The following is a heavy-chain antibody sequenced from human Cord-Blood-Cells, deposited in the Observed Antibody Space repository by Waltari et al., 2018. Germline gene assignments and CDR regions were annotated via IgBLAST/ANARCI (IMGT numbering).Heavy chain of an antibody. D-gene: IGHD7-27*01. V-gene: IGHV4-34*01. CDR2: INHSGST. Sequence: QVQLPQWRAGLLTHSATLSLTSARSGGCFSGYDGGWIRQPPGKGLEWIGEINHSGSTNYNPSLKSRVTISVDTSKNQFSLKLSSVTAADTAVYYCARGRSGVFDYWGQGTLVTVSA. CDR3: ARGRSGVFDY. J-gene: IGHJ4*02. CDR1: GGCFSGYD.